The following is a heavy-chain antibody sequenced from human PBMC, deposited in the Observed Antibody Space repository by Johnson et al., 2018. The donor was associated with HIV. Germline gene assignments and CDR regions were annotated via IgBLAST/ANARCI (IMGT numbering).Heavy chain of an antibody. Sequence: VQLVESGGGGVQPGRSLRLSCVVSGVTFSTYAMHWVRQAPWKGLEWVSGINWNGGSTGYADSVKGRFTISRDNAKNSLYLQMNSLRAEDTAVYYCARSQHEEYSSSSDAFDIWGQGTMVTFSS. CDR1: GVTFSTYA. CDR2: INWNGGST. D-gene: IGHD6-6*01. CDR3: ARSQHEEYSSSSDAFDI. V-gene: IGHV3-20*04. J-gene: IGHJ3*02.